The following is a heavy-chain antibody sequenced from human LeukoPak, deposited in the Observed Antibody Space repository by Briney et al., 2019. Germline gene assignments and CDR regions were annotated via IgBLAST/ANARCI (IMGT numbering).Heavy chain of an antibody. CDR3: ASWFSDCSSTSCYAVFDY. CDR2: IYFSGST. CDR1: GASMNSGGYY. V-gene: IGHV4-31*03. Sequence: SEALSLTCTVSGASMNSGGYYWSWIRQPPGKGLEWIGYIYFSGSTYYNPSLKSRVTISVDTSKNQFSLKLSSVTAADTAVYYCASWFSDCSSTSCYAVFDYWGQGTLVTVSS. J-gene: IGHJ4*02. D-gene: IGHD2-2*01.